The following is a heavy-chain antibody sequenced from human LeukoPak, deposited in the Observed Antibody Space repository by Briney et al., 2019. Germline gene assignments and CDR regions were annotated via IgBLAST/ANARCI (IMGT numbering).Heavy chain of an antibody. V-gene: IGHV3-21*01. CDR3: ASGITIGDLDY. CDR1: GFTFSSYS. CDR2: ISSSSSYI. D-gene: IGHD3-10*01. Sequence: GGSLRLSCAASGFTFSSYSMNWVRQAPGKGLEWVSSISSSSSYIFYADSVKGRFTISRDNAKNSLFLQMISLRAEDTAVYYCASGITIGDLDYWGQGTLVTVSS. J-gene: IGHJ4*02.